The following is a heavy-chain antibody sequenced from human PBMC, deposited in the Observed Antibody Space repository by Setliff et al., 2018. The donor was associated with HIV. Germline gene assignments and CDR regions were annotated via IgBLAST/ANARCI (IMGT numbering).Heavy chain of an antibody. CDR3: AKDGTSHFDGNFDY. J-gene: IGHJ4*02. Sequence: PGGSLRLSCGTSRFSFNSFGMHWVRQAPGKGLEWVAVISNDGTKKFYEDSVKGRFTISRDNFKNTLYLEMNSLRSEDTAVYYCAKDGTSHFDGNFDYWGQGSLVTVSS. V-gene: IGHV3-30*18. D-gene: IGHD2-2*01. CDR2: ISNDGTKK. CDR1: RFSFNSFG.